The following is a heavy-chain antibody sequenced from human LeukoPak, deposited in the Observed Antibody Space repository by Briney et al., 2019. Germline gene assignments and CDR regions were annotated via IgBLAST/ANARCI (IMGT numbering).Heavy chain of an antibody. J-gene: IGHJ5*02. V-gene: IGHV4-34*01. CDR2: INHSGST. D-gene: IGHD1-26*01. CDR1: GGSFSGYY. CDR3: ARGRRGAARRPNNWFDP. Sequence: SETLSLTCAVYGGSFSGYYWSWIRQPPGKGLEWIGEINHSGSTNYSPSLKSRVTISVDTSKNQFSLKLSSVTAADTAVYYCARGRRGAARRPNNWFDPWGQGTLVTVSS.